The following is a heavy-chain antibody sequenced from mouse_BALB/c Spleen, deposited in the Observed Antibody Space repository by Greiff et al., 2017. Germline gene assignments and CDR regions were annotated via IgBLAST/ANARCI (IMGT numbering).Heavy chain of an antibody. J-gene: IGHJ4*01. CDR3: ARYYTTVVAPYAMDY. V-gene: IGHV3-8*02. CDR1: GDSITSGY. Sequence: EVKLLESGPSLVKPSQTLSLTCSVTGDSITSGYWNWIRKFPGNKLEYMGYISYSGSTYYNPSLKSPISITRDTSKNQYYLQLNSVTTEDTATYYCARYYTTVVAPYAMDYWGQGTSVTVSS. D-gene: IGHD1-1*01. CDR2: ISYSGST.